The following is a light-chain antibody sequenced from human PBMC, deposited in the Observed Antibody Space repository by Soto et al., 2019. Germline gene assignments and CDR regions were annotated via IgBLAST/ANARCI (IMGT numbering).Light chain of an antibody. CDR3: QHRSEWPVS. Sequence: EVVMTQSPATLSVSPGERATLSCRASRSVNSYLAWYQQKPGQAPRLLISDASNRATGIPARFSGSGSGTDFTLTISSLEPEDFAVYYCQHRSEWPVSFGQGTRLE. J-gene: IGKJ5*01. CDR2: DAS. CDR1: RSVNSY. V-gene: IGKV3-11*01.